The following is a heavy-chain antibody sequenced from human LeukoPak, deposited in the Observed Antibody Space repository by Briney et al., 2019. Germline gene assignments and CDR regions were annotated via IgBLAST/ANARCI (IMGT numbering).Heavy chain of an antibody. D-gene: IGHD1-26*01. Sequence: PGGSLRLSCAVPGVTFSSNWTWGGTQAPGKGLVWVSRINNDGSSTNYADSVKGRFTISTDKAKNRLYLQINSLRAEDTAVYYYSTGGNYRSYQFDYWGQGTLVTVSS. CDR2: INNDGSST. CDR3: STGGNYRSYQFDY. CDR1: GVTFSSNW. V-gene: IGHV3-74*01. J-gene: IGHJ4*02.